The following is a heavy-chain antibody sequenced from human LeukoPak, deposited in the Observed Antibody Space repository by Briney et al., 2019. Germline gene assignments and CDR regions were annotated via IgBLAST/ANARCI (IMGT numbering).Heavy chain of an antibody. D-gene: IGHD6-6*01. CDR3: ASRGRSSSGGGAFDI. CDR1: GFTFSSYA. Sequence: GGSLRLSCAASGFTFSSYAMSWVRQAPGKGLEWVSAISGSGGSTYYADSVKGRFTISRDNSKNTPYLQMNSLRAEDTAVYYCASRGRSSSGGGAFDIWGQGTMVTVSS. J-gene: IGHJ3*02. V-gene: IGHV3-23*01. CDR2: ISGSGGST.